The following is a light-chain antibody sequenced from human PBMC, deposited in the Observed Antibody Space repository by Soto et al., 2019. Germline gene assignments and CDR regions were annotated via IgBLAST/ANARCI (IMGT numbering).Light chain of an antibody. CDR1: QSISSW. V-gene: IGKV1-5*03. CDR2: NTS. CDR3: QYWSDYCWT. Sequence: DIQLTQSPSPLSTSVGDRVTISCRASQSISSWLAWYQQKPGKAPKILIYNTSNLESGVPARFGGSGSGTKFTLTISSLQPDDFATYYCQYWSDYCWTVGQGTKVEIK. J-gene: IGKJ1*01.